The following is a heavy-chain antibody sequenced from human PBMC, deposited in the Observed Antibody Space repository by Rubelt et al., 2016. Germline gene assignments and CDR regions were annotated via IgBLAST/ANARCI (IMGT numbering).Heavy chain of an antibody. CDR2: ISYSGST. Sequence: QLQLQESGPGLVKPSETLSLTCTVSGGSISVYYWSWIRQPPGKGLEWIGYISYSGSTNYNPALRSRVTISVDTSKNQCALNLSSVTAADTALYYCARLYSSTWTPYYFDYWGQGTLVTVSS. CDR1: GGSISVYY. CDR3: ARLYSSTWTPYYFDY. V-gene: IGHV4-59*08. D-gene: IGHD6-13*01. J-gene: IGHJ4*02.